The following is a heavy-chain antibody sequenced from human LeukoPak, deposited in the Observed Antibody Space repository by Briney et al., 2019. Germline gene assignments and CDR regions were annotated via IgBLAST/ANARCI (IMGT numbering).Heavy chain of an antibody. CDR3: ARDREYFDY. V-gene: IGHV4-59*12. CDR1: GGSISSYY. D-gene: IGHD5-24*01. J-gene: IGHJ4*02. CDR2: IYYSGST. Sequence: SETLSLTCTVSGGSISSYYWSWIRQPPGKGLEWIGYIYYSGSTNYNPSLKSQVTMSVDTSKNQFSLKLSSVTAADTAVYYCARDREYFDYWGQGTLVTVSS.